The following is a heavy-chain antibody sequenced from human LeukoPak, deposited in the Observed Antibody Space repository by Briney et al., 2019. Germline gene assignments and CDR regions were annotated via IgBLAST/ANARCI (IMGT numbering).Heavy chain of an antibody. J-gene: IGHJ4*02. D-gene: IGHD6-6*01. CDR2: INHSGST. CDR3: ARALPSSSDPFDY. Sequence: SETLSLTCAVYGGSFSGNYWSWIRQPPGKGLEWIGEINHSGSTNYNPSLKSRVTISVDTSKNQFSLKLSSVTAADTAVYYCARALPSSSDPFDYWGQGTLVTVSS. CDR1: GGSFSGNY. V-gene: IGHV4-34*01.